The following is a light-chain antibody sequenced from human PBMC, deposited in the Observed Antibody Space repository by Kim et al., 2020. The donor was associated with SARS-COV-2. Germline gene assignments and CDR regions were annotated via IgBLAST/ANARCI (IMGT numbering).Light chain of an antibody. CDR3: QQRSDWPLT. J-gene: IGKJ4*01. CDR2: DAS. Sequence: EIVLTQSPATLSLSPGERATLSCRASQTVSSYLAWYQQKPGQAPRLLIHDASNRATGIPARFSGSGSGTDFTLTISSLEPEDFAVYYCQQRSDWPLTFGGGTKLEI. CDR1: QTVSSY. V-gene: IGKV3-11*01.